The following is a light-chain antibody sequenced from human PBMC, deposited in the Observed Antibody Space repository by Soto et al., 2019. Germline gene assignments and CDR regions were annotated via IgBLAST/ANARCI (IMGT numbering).Light chain of an antibody. CDR2: KAS. J-gene: IGKJ2*02. Sequence: DIQMTQTLSTLSASVGDRVTITCRASQSVSIWLAWYQQKPGKAPKLLIYKASSLESGVPLRFSGSGSGTEFTLTISSLQPDDFATYYCQQYNSWWTFGQGTKLEIK. CDR1: QSVSIW. CDR3: QQYNSWWT. V-gene: IGKV1-5*03.